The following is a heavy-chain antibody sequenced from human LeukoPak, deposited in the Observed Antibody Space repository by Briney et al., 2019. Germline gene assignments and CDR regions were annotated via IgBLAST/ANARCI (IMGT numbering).Heavy chain of an antibody. D-gene: IGHD2-15*01. J-gene: IGHJ4*02. Sequence: GESLKISCKGSGYSFTSYWIGWVRQMPGKGLEWMGIIYPGDPDTRYSPSFQGQVTISADKSISTAYLQWSSLKASDTAMYYCARPYCSGGSCYLFDYWGQGALVTVSS. V-gene: IGHV5-51*01. CDR3: ARPYCSGGSCYLFDY. CDR2: IYPGDPDT. CDR1: GYSFTSYW.